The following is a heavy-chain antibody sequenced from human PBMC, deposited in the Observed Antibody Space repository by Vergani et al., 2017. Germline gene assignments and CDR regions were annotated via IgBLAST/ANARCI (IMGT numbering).Heavy chain of an antibody. D-gene: IGHD2-15*01. CDR3: ERRIGGYYSGGKVHPLRTAFDV. CDR2: ISASGNA. V-gene: IGHV4-61*02. CDR1: GGSISAGYYF. J-gene: IGHJ3*01. Sequence: QVQLQASGPGRVKPSQTLSLTCTMSGGSISAGYYFWSWIRQPAGKGLEWLGHISASGNASHSPSLKTRVSMSVDTSKNQFSLTVTSVTAADTAIYFCERRIGGYYSGGKVHPLRTAFDVWGHGTVVTVSS.